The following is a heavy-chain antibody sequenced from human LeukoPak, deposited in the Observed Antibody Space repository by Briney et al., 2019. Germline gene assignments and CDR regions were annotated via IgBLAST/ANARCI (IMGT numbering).Heavy chain of an antibody. CDR3: ARGGVRRGYYDY. J-gene: IGHJ4*02. CDR1: GFSFGNYW. D-gene: IGHD1-14*01. CDR2: INEDGSEK. V-gene: IGHV3-7*01. Sequence: GGSLRLSCAASGFSFGNYWMKWVRQDPVKGLEWVANINEDGSEKYYVDSVRGRFTISRDNAKNSLYLQMNSLRTEDTAVYYCARGGVRRGYYDYWGQGTLVTVPS.